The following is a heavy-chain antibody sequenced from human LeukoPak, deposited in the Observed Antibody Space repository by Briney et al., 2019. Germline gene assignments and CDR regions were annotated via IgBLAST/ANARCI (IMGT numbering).Heavy chain of an antibody. CDR1: GGSFSGFH. Sequence: SETLSLTCVVYGGSFSGFHWTWIRQPPGKGLEWIGEINHSGSTNYNPSLKSRVTISVDTSKNQFSLKLSSVTAADTAVYYCARGSIAVAGTGLWYWGQGTLVTVSS. V-gene: IGHV4-34*01. CDR3: ARGSIAVAGTGLWY. CDR2: INHSGST. J-gene: IGHJ4*02. D-gene: IGHD6-19*01.